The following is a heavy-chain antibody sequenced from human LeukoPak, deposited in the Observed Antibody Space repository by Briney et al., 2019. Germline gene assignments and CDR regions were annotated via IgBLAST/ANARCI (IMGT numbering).Heavy chain of an antibody. V-gene: IGHV4-39*01. D-gene: IGHD6-13*01. CDR2: IHYTGST. CDR3: VRQPRGSSWYFDY. Sequence: PSETLSLTCTVSGGSVTSGSYYWGWIRQPPGKGLDWIASIHYTGSTYYKPSLKSRVAISVDTSKNQLSLEVRSVIAADTSIYYCVRQPRGSSWYFDYWGQGTLVTVSS. J-gene: IGHJ4*02. CDR1: GGSVTSGSYY.